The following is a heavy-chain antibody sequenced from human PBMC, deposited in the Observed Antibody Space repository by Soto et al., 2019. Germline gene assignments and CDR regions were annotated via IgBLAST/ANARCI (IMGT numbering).Heavy chain of an antibody. Sequence: QVQLQESGPGLLKPSETLSLTCTVSGDSVSNGYFYWSWIRQPPGKGLEWIGNIYYSGSTTYNPSLKSRVTISLDKSKNQFSLRLSSVTAADTAVYYCARDVWAHFGIVGVTGTFDIWGQGTLVTVSS. CDR2: IYYSGST. J-gene: IGHJ3*02. V-gene: IGHV4-61*01. CDR3: ARDVWAHFGIVGVTGTFDI. CDR1: GDSVSNGYFY. D-gene: IGHD1-26*01.